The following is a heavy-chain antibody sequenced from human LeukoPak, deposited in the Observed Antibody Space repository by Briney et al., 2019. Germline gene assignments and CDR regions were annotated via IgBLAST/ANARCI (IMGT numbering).Heavy chain of an antibody. V-gene: IGHV1-2*02. CDR3: ARLWNSGYIIYFDP. D-gene: IGHD5-12*01. J-gene: IGHJ5*02. CDR2: INPNSGGT. Sequence: GASVKVSCKASGYTFTGYYMYWVRQAPGQGLEWMGWINPNSGGTNFAQRFQGRVTLTGDSSISSAYMELSRLTSDDTAVYYCARLWNSGYIIYFDPWGQGTLVTVSS. CDR1: GYTFTGYY.